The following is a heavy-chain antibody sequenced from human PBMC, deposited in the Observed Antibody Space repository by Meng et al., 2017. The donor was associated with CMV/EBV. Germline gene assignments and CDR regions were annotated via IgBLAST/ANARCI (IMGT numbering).Heavy chain of an antibody. J-gene: IGHJ6*02. V-gene: IGHV1-8*02. CDR3: ARRSSIAGSLSRPNYYYGMDV. D-gene: IGHD6-6*01. CDR2: MNTYSGNT. CDR1: GYTFTSYD. Sequence: ASVKVSCKASGYTFTSYDINWVRQATGQGLEWMGWMNTYSGNTGYAQKLQGRVTMTRNTSISTAYMELSSLRSEDTAVYYCARRSSIAGSLSRPNYYYGMDVWGQGTTVTVSS.